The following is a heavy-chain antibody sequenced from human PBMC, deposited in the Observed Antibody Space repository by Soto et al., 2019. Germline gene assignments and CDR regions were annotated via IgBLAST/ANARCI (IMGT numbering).Heavy chain of an antibody. Sequence: GGSLRLFCAASGFTFINYAMHWVRQAPGKGLEWVAVISYDGSNKYYADSVKGRFTISRDNSKNTMYLQMNSLSAEDTAVYHCARDQVKGTMTILWGQGTLVTVSS. CDR2: ISYDGSNK. CDR1: GFTFINYA. D-gene: IGHD4-17*01. V-gene: IGHV3-30-3*01. CDR3: ARDQVKGTMTIL. J-gene: IGHJ4*02.